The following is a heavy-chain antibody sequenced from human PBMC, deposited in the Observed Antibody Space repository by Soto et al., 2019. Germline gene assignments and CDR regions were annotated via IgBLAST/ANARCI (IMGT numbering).Heavy chain of an antibody. Sequence: QVQLQESGPGLVKPSETLSLTCTVSGGSVSSGSYYWSWMRQPPGKGLEWIGYIYYSGSTNYNPSLKSRVTISVDTSKNQLPLKLSSVTAADTAVYYCAREGGRYSYEMFDYWGQGNLVTVSS. J-gene: IGHJ4*02. CDR1: GGSVSSGSYY. V-gene: IGHV4-61*01. D-gene: IGHD5-18*01. CDR3: AREGGRYSYEMFDY. CDR2: IYYSGST.